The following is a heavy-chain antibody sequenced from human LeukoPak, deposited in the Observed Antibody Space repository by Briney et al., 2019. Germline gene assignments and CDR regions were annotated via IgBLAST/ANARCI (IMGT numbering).Heavy chain of an antibody. CDR2: ISSSSSYI. CDR3: ARAIGGYNYNYFDY. Sequence: GGSLRLSCAASGFTFSSYSINWVHQAPGKGLEWLSSISSSSSYIYYADSVKGRFTISRDNAKNSLYLQMNSLRAEDTAVYYCARAIGGYNYNYFDYWGQGTLVTVSS. J-gene: IGHJ4*02. V-gene: IGHV3-21*01. CDR1: GFTFSSYS. D-gene: IGHD5-24*01.